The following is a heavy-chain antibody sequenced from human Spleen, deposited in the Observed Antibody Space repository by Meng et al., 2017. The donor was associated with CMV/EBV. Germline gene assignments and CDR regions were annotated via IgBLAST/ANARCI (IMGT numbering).Heavy chain of an antibody. D-gene: IGHD7-27*01. CDR2: IHPHRGDT. Sequence: VYCKASGYTFTAHYFHWVQQAPGQGLEWMGWIHPHRGDTNYAQQFQGRVTLTRDTSINTGYMELTRLTSDDTAVYYCARDNNWGPDYWGQGTLVTVSS. CDR3: ARDNNWGPDY. CDR1: GYTFTAHY. V-gene: IGHV1-2*02. J-gene: IGHJ4*02.